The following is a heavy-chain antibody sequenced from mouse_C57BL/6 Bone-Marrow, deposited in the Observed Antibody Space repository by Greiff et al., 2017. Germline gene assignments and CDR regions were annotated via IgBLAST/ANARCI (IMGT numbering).Heavy chain of an antibody. CDR2: IYPGDGDT. Sequence: VPLQQSGAELVKPGASVKISCKASGYAFSSYWMNWVKQRPGKGLEWIWQIYPGDGDTNYNGKFKGKATLTADKSSSTAYMQLSSLTSEDSAVYFCARRFYYAIDDWGQGTSVTVSS. V-gene: IGHV1-80*01. J-gene: IGHJ4*01. CDR3: ARRFYYAIDD. CDR1: GYAFSSYW.